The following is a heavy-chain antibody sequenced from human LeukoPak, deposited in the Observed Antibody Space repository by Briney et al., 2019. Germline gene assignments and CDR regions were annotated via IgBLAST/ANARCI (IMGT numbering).Heavy chain of an antibody. CDR2: INHSGST. V-gene: IGHV4-34*01. Sequence: SETRSLTCAVYGGSFSGYYWSWIRQPPGKGLEWIGEINHSGSTNYNPSLKSRVTISVDTSKNQFSLKLSSVTAADTAVYYCARFALWFGGGFDPWGQGTLVTVSS. J-gene: IGHJ5*02. CDR3: ARFALWFGGGFDP. CDR1: GGSFSGYY. D-gene: IGHD3-10*01.